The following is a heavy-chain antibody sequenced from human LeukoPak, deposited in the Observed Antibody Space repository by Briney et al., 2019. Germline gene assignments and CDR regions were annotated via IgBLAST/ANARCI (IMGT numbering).Heavy chain of an antibody. V-gene: IGHV4-38-2*01. CDR2: IYNSGST. CDR1: GYSISSGYY. CDR3: TRGYSYAYYFDY. D-gene: IGHD5-18*01. J-gene: IGHJ4*02. Sequence: SETLSLTCAVSGYSISSGYYWGWIRQPPGKGLEWIASIYNSGSTYYNPSLKSRVTISVGTSKNQSSLNLSSVTAADTAVYYCTRGYSYAYYFDYWGQGTLVTVSS.